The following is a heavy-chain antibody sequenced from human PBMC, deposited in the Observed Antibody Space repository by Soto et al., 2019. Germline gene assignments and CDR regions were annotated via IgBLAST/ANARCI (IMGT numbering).Heavy chain of an antibody. Sequence: GASVKVSCKASGGTSSSYAISWVRQAPGQGLAWMGGIIPIFGTANYAQKFQGRVTITADESTSTAYMELSSLRSEDTAVYYCARDGYSHYYYCGMDVWGQGTTVTVSS. CDR2: IIPIFGTA. CDR3: ARDGYSHYYYCGMDV. V-gene: IGHV1-69*13. CDR1: GGTSSSYA. J-gene: IGHJ6*02. D-gene: IGHD5-18*01.